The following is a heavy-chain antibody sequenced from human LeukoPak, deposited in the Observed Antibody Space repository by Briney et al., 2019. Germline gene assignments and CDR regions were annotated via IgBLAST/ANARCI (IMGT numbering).Heavy chain of an antibody. V-gene: IGHV1-46*01. CDR3: ARGPAAVAGFMDV. Sequence: ASVKVSCKASGYTFTSYYMHWVRQAPGQGLEWMGIINPSGGSTSYAQKFQGRVTMTRDMSTSTVYMELSRLRSDDTAVYYCARGPAAVAGFMDVWGKGTTVTVSS. CDR1: GYTFTSYY. CDR2: INPSGGST. D-gene: IGHD6-19*01. J-gene: IGHJ6*03.